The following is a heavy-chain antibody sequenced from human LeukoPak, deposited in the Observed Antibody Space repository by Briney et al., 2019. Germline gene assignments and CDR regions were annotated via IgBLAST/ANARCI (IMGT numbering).Heavy chain of an antibody. J-gene: IGHJ4*02. D-gene: IGHD2-21*02. CDR3: ARGMREVRLQSPAYIVVVTAHPLPDY. CDR2: INHSGST. CDR1: GGSLSGYY. V-gene: IGHV4-34*01. Sequence: SETLSLTCAVSGGSLSGYYWTWIRQPPGKGLEWIGEINHSGSTNYNPSLKSRVTISVDTSRKQFFLRLSSVTAADTAVYYCARGMREVRLQSPAYIVVVTAHPLPDYWGQGTLVTVSS.